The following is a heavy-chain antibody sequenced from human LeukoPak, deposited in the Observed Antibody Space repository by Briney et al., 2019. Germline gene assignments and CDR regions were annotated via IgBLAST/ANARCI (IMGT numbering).Heavy chain of an antibody. CDR1: GYTFTIYG. CDR2: ISGFNGAT. CDR3: ARDLFSDPVDGFDY. V-gene: IGHV1-18*01. Sequence: GASVKVSCKASGYTFTIYGISWVRQAPGQGLEWMGWISGFNGATNYAQKLQGRVTMTTDTSTSTAYMELRSLRSDDTAVYYCARDLFSDPVDGFDYWGQGTLVTVSS. J-gene: IGHJ4*02. D-gene: IGHD2-15*01.